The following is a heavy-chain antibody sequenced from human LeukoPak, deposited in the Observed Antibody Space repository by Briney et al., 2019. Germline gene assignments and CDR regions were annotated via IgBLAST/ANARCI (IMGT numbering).Heavy chain of an antibody. D-gene: IGHD3-10*01. Sequence: PGGSLRLSCAASGFTFSSYSMSWVRQAPGKGLEWVSAISGSGGSTYYADSVKDRFTISRDNSKNTLYLQMDSLRAEDTAVYYCAKSITMVRGGLRLLYPDAFDIWGQGTMVTVSS. J-gene: IGHJ3*02. CDR1: GFTFSSYS. CDR3: AKSITMVRGGLRLLYPDAFDI. CDR2: ISGSGGST. V-gene: IGHV3-23*01.